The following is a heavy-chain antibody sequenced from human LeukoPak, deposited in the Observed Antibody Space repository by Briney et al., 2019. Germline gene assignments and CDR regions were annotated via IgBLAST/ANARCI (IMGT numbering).Heavy chain of an antibody. CDR1: GGSISSSSYY. CDR3: ARGLPWWSIAALNYYYYMDV. V-gene: IGHV4-39*07. D-gene: IGHD6-6*01. CDR2: IYYSGST. J-gene: IGHJ6*03. Sequence: SETLSLTCTVSGGSISSSSYYWGWIRQPPGKGLEWIGSIYYSGSTYYNPSLKSRVTISVDTSKNQFSLKLSSVTAADTAVYYCARGLPWWSIAALNYYYYMDVWGKGTTVTVSS.